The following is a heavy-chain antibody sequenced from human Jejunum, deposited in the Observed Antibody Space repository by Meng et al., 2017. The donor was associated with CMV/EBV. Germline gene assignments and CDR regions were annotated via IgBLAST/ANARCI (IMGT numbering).Heavy chain of an antibody. J-gene: IGHJ4*02. CDR1: GDSIGSPNNY. Sequence: VSGDSIGSPNNYWGWIRQHPVKGLEWIGYIYYNGNTFYNPSLQSRFTMSVDTSKNQFSLHLDSVTAADTAVYYCARDPYGGNSGIDYWGQGTLVTVSS. V-gene: IGHV4-31*02. CDR3: ARDPYGGNSGIDY. D-gene: IGHD4/OR15-4a*01. CDR2: IYYNGNT.